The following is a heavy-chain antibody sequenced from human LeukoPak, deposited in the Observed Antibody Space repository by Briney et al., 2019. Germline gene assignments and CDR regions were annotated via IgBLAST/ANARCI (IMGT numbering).Heavy chain of an antibody. Sequence: PGGSLRLSCAVSGFTFSNYWMSWARQSPGKGLEWVANIYLDGSRAYYVDSVKGRFTISRDNAENSLYLQMNSLRVEDTAVYYCAREAYGSGNYPFDLWGQGTLVTVSS. CDR2: IYLDGSRA. CDR3: AREAYGSGNYPFDL. CDR1: GFTFSNYW. V-gene: IGHV3-7*01. D-gene: IGHD3-10*01. J-gene: IGHJ4*02.